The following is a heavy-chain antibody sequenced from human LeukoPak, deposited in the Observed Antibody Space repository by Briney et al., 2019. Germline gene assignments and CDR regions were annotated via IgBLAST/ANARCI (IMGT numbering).Heavy chain of an antibody. V-gene: IGHV4-59*01. J-gene: IGHJ6*03. Sequence: SETLSLTCTVSGGSISSYYWSWIRQPPGMGLEWIGYIYYSGSTNYNPSLKSRVTISVDTSKNQFSLKLSSVTAADTAVFYCARETSQKGTHYMDVWGKGTTVTISS. CDR1: GGSISSYY. CDR3: ARETSQKGTHYMDV. CDR2: IYYSGST. D-gene: IGHD3-10*01.